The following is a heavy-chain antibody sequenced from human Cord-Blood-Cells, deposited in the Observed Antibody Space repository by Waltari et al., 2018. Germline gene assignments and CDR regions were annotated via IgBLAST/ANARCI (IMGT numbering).Heavy chain of an antibody. CDR2: IWYDGSNK. D-gene: IGHD3-3*01. Sequence: QVQLVELGGGVFQPGRYLRSSCAASGFTFSCYGMHWVRQAPGKGLEWVAVIWYDGSNKDYADAVKGRFTISRDNSKNTLYLQMNSLRAEDTAVYYCARDRSILEWLFDYWGQGTLVTVSS. CDR1: GFTFSCYG. J-gene: IGHJ4*02. V-gene: IGHV3-33*01. CDR3: ARDRSILEWLFDY.